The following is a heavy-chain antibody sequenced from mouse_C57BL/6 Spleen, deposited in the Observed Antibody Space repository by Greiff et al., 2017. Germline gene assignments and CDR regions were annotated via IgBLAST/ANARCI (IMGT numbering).Heavy chain of an antibody. Sequence: EVQLQQSGPELVKPGASVKISCKASGYTFTDYYMHWVKQSHGKSLEWIGDINPNNGGTSYNQKFKGKATLTVDKSSSTAYMELRSLTSEDSAVYYCARSGSFITAVVGYWGQGTTLTVSS. V-gene: IGHV1-26*01. D-gene: IGHD1-1*01. CDR1: GYTFTDYY. CDR3: ARSGSFITAVVGY. CDR2: INPNNGGT. J-gene: IGHJ2*01.